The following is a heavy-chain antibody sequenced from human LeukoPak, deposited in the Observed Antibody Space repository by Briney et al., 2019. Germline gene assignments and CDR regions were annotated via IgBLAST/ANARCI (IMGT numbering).Heavy chain of an antibody. D-gene: IGHD5-12*01. CDR2: IISIFGTA. J-gene: IGHJ4*02. CDR3: ASGPLYGGYDD. V-gene: IGHV1-69*05. Sequence: AVKVSCKASGGTFSSYAISWVGQAPGQRLEWMGRIISIFGTANYAQKFQGRVTITTDESTSTAYMELSSLRSEDTAVYYCASGPLYGGYDDWGQGTLVTVSS. CDR1: GGTFSSYA.